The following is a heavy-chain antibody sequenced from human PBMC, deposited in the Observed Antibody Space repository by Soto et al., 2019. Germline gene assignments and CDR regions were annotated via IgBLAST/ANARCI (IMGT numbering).Heavy chain of an antibody. CDR3: ARGYSRSYPYDP. CDR2: INHSGRT. V-gene: IGHV4-34*01. CDR1: GGYFSGYY. D-gene: IGHD6-6*01. J-gene: IGHJ5*02. Sequence: SETLSLTSAVYGGYFSGYYWSWIRQPPGKEMEWIREINHSGRTNHNLSLKSRVTISVDTSKNQFSLKLSSVTAADTAVYYCARGYSRSYPYDPWGQGSLVTVSS.